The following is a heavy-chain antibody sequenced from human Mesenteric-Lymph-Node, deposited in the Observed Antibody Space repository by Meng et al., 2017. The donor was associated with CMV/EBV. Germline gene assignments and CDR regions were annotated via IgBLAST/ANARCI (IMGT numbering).Heavy chain of an antibody. D-gene: IGHD3-9*01. CDR1: FTGNY. V-gene: IGHV1-2*02. J-gene: IGHJ5*02. CDR3: ARDESYYDILTGYPLNWFDP. Sequence: FTGNYRHWVRQAPGQGLEWMGWINPNSGGTNYAQKFQGRVTITADESTSTAYMELSSLRSEDTAVYYCARDESYYDILTGYPLNWFDPWGQGTLVTVSS. CDR2: INPNSGGT.